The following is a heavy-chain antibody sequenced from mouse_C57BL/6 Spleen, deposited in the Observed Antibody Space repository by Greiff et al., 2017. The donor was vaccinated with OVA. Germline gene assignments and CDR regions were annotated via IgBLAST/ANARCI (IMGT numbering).Heavy chain of an antibody. Sequence: EVNVVESGGGLVKPGGSLKLSCAASGFTFSSYAMSWVRQTPEKRLEWVATISDGGSYTYYPDNVKGRFTISRDNAKNNLYLQMSHLKSEDTAMYYCARDRVYYYGLDYWGQGTTLTVSS. D-gene: IGHD1-1*01. CDR2: ISDGGSYT. J-gene: IGHJ2*01. CDR3: ARDRVYYYGLDY. V-gene: IGHV5-4*01. CDR1: GFTFSSYA.